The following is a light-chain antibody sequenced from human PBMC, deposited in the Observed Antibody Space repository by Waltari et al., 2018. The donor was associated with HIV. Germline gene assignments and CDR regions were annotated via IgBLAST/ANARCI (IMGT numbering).Light chain of an antibody. CDR3: ATWTDSLSGVV. V-gene: IGLV1-47*01. CDR1: SSNLGSNY. CDR2: RNN. J-gene: IGLJ2*01. Sequence: QSVLTQSPSASGTPGQRVTISCSGSSSNLGSNYVSWYQQLPGTAPKLLLYRNNQRPSGVPDRFSGSKSGTSASLAISGLRSEDEAHYYCATWTDSLSGVVFGGGTKLRVL.